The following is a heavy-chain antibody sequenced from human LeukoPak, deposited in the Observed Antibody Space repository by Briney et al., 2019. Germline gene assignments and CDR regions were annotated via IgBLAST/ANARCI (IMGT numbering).Heavy chain of an antibody. Sequence: PSETLSLTCAVYGGSFSGYYWSWIRQPPGKGLEWIGEINHSGSTNYNPSLKSRVTISVDTSKNQFSLKLSSVTAADTAVYYCARMTYDSSGFSFDYWGQGTLVTVSS. CDR1: GGSFSGYY. J-gene: IGHJ4*02. CDR2: INHSGST. D-gene: IGHD3-22*01. V-gene: IGHV4-34*01. CDR3: ARMTYDSSGFSFDY.